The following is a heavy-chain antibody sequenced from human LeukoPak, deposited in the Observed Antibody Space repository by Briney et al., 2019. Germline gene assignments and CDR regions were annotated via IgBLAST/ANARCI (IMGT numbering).Heavy chain of an antibody. CDR1: GVIFNNYA. CDR2: ISYDGSNK. V-gene: IGHV3-30-3*01. Sequence: GGSLRLSCAASGVIFNNYAIHWVRQAPGKGLEWVAAISYDGSNKYYADSVQGRLTISRDNSKNTLYLQMNSLRAEDTAAYYCARAGRAYGDYHYFDYWGQGTLVTVSS. CDR3: ARAGRAYGDYHYFDY. D-gene: IGHD4-17*01. J-gene: IGHJ4*02.